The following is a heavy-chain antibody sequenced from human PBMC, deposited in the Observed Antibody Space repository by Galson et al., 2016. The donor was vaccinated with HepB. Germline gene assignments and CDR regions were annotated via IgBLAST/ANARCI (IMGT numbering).Heavy chain of an antibody. CDR2: IYPGDSAT. J-gene: IGHJ5*02. V-gene: IGHV5-51*01. CDR3: ARAPGTNNWFDT. CDR1: GDTFGGPW. Sequence: QSGAEVKKPGESLKISCKDSGDTFGGPWIAWVRQMPEKGLEWMGIIYPGDSATKYSPSFQGHVTISADKSTRTAYLQWSSLKASDTAIYYCARAPGTNNWFDTWGQGTQVTVSS.